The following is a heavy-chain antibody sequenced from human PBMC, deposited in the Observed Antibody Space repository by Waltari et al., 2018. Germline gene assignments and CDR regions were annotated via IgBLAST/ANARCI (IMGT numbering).Heavy chain of an antibody. D-gene: IGHD3-9*01. Sequence: QVHLVQSGFEVKNPGASVKLSCEASGYTFTQSAIHWVRQAPGEGLEWIGWIATDIGDTRYSRNVQDRCTITRDTSAKIVYMELSSLRSEDTGVYFCARDCGIYCSAHWYFDLWGRGTLLTVSS. V-gene: IGHV1-3*04. CDR1: GYTFTQSA. CDR3: ARDCGIYCSAHWYFDL. J-gene: IGHJ2*01. CDR2: IATDIGDT.